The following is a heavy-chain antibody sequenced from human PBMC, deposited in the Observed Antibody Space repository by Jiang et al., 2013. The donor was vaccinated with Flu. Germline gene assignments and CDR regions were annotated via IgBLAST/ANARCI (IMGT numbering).Heavy chain of an antibody. CDR1: GGSISSSSYY. J-gene: IGHJ5*02. Sequence: SGPGLVKPSETLSLTCTVSGGSISSSSYYWGWIRQPPGKGLEWIGSIYYSGSTYYNPSLKSRVTISVDTSKNQFSLKLSSVTAADTAVYYCARQHDYGDHVGWFDPWGQGTLVTVSS. V-gene: IGHV4-39*01. CDR2: IYYSGST. D-gene: IGHD4-17*01. CDR3: ARQHDYGDHVGWFDP.